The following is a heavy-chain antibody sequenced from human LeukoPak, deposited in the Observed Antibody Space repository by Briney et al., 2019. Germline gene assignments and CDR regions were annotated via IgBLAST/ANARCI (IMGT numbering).Heavy chain of an antibody. Sequence: PGGSLKLSCAASGFTFSGSAMHWVRQASGKGLEWVCRIRSKANSYATAYAASVKGRFTISRDDSKNTAYLQMNSLKTEDTAVYYCTTYSSGWYRTLGYWGQGTLVTVSS. CDR1: GFTFSGSA. V-gene: IGHV3-73*01. J-gene: IGHJ4*02. D-gene: IGHD6-19*01. CDR2: IRSKANSYAT. CDR3: TTYSSGWYRTLGY.